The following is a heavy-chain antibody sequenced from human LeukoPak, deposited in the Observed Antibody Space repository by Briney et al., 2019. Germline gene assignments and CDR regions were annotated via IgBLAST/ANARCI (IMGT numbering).Heavy chain of an antibody. CDR2: ISAYNGNK. Sequence: ASVKVSCKASGYTFTNYDISWVRQAPGQGLEWMGFISAYNGNKNYAEKFQGRVTMTTDTSANTADMELRSLGSDDTAIYYCARSTAGATLFYHSWGQGTLVTVSS. CDR1: GYTFTNYD. CDR3: ARSTAGATLFYHS. V-gene: IGHV1-18*01. D-gene: IGHD1-26*01. J-gene: IGHJ4*02.